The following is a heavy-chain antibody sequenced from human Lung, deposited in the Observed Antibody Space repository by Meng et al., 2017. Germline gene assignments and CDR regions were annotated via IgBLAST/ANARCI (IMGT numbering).Heavy chain of an antibody. CDR3: ARDENISAAGKLFGDY. CDR1: GYSFTAYY. Sequence: QVQWCQSGGEVKKPGASVKVSCKPSGYSFTAYYIHWVRQAPGQGLEWMGRIDPNSGVTEYAHKFHGRVTMTGDTSISTAYMELRRLTSDDTAVYYCARDENISAAGKLFGDYWGQGTLVTISS. D-gene: IGHD6-13*01. J-gene: IGHJ4*02. CDR2: IDPNSGVT. V-gene: IGHV1-2*06.